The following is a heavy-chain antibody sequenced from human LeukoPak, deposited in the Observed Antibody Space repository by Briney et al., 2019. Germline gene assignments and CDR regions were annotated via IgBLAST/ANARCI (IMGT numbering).Heavy chain of an antibody. V-gene: IGHV3-30*18. CDR3: AKDQGGYCSGGSCAILWAFDI. CDR1: GFTFSSYG. Sequence: GGSLRLSCTASGFTFSSYGMHWVRQAPGKGLEWVTVISYDGSKKYYADSVKGRFTVARDHSKNTLYLQMNSLRAEDTAVYYCAKDQGGYCSGGSCAILWAFDIWGQGTMVTVSS. D-gene: IGHD2-15*01. CDR2: ISYDGSKK. J-gene: IGHJ3*02.